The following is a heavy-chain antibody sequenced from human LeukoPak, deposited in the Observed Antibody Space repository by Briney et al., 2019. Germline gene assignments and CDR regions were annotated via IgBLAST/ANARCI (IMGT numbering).Heavy chain of an antibody. Sequence: GGSLRLSCAGSGFTFSTYWMSWVRQAPGKGLEWVANIQQDGNEKFYVDSVKGRFTISIDNAKNSLYLQMNSLRAEDTAIYYCASEAVMGGSDIAYWGQGTLVTVSS. D-gene: IGHD3-10*01. J-gene: IGHJ4*02. CDR1: GFTFSTYW. V-gene: IGHV3-7*01. CDR3: ASEAVMGGSDIAY. CDR2: IQQDGNEK.